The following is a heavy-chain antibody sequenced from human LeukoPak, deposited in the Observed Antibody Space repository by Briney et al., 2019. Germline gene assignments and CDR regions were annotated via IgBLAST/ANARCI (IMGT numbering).Heavy chain of an antibody. Sequence: PSETLSLTCTVSGGSISSSSYDWGWIRQPRGKGLEWIGIIYYSGSTYYNPSLKSRVTISVDTSKNQISLKLRSVTAADTAVYYCARLPGFCSGGSCYDYWGQGTLVTVSS. J-gene: IGHJ4*02. V-gene: IGHV4-39*01. CDR1: GGSISSSSYD. CDR2: IYYSGST. D-gene: IGHD2-15*01. CDR3: ARLPGFCSGGSCYDY.